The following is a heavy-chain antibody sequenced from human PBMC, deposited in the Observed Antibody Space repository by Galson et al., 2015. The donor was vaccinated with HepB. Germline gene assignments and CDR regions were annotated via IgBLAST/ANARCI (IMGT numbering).Heavy chain of an antibody. V-gene: IGHV7-4-1*02. J-gene: IGHJ6*03. CDR2: MNTNTGKP. CDR3: ARSPLRFLDWLPYYDYYYMDV. Sequence: APGQGLEWMGWMNTNTGKPTYAPGFAGRFVFSLDTSVTTAYLQISSLETDDTAVYYCARSPLRFLDWLPYYDYYYMDVWGEGTTVTVSS. D-gene: IGHD3-3*01.